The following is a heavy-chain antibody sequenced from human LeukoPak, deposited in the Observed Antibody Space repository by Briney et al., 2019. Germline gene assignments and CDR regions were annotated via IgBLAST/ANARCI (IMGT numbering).Heavy chain of an antibody. CDR1: GLSLNTAGVG. J-gene: IGHJ6*02. CDR3: AKAGYGSGSYLRYYYYGMDV. V-gene: IGHV2-5*02. D-gene: IGHD3-10*01. Sequence: SGPTLVNPAQTLTLTCTLSGLSLNTAGVGVGWIRQPPGKALEWLALIYWDDDKRYNPSLKTRLTITKDTSKNQVVLTVTNMDPVDTATYYCAKAGYGSGSYLRYYYYGMDVWGQGTTVTVSS. CDR2: IYWDDDK.